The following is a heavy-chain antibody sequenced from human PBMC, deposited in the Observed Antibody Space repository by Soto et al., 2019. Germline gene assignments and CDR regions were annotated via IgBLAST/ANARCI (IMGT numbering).Heavy chain of an antibody. V-gene: IGHV3-9*01. CDR3: AKGLDYYDSSGYYRPHDAFDI. Sequence: PGGSLRLSCAASGFTFDDYAMHWVRQAPGKGLEWVSGISWNSGSIGYADSVKGRLTISRDNAKNSLYLQMNSLRAEDTALYYCAKGLDYYDSSGYYRPHDAFDIWGQGTMVTVSS. CDR1: GFTFDDYA. D-gene: IGHD3-22*01. CDR2: ISWNSGSI. J-gene: IGHJ3*02.